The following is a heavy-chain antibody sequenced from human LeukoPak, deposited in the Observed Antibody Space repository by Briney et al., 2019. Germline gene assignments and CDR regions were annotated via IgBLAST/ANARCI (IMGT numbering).Heavy chain of an antibody. CDR3: ARDPTVTPHQDYYYMDV. J-gene: IGHJ6*03. D-gene: IGHD4-11*01. Sequence: SETLSLTCTVSGGSVNTYYWSWIRQPAGKGLEWIGRIYTSGSTNYNPSLKSRVTISVDTSKNQFSLKLSSVTAADTAVYYCARDPTVTPHQDYYYMDVWGKGTTVTVSS. CDR1: GGSVNTYY. V-gene: IGHV4-4*07. CDR2: IYTSGST.